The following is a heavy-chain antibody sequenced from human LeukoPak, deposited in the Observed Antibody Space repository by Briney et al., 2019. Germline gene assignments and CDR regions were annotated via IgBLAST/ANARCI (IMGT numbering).Heavy chain of an antibody. CDR1: GFTFSSYG. J-gene: IGHJ3*02. CDR2: ISYDGSNK. V-gene: IGHV3-30*03. Sequence: GRSLRLSCAASGFTFSSYGMHWVRQAPGKGLEWVAVISYDGSNKYYADSVKGRFTISRDNSKNTLYLQMNSLRAEDTAVYYCARGTEAGYSSSWSSDLDAFDIWGQGTMVTVSS. D-gene: IGHD6-13*01. CDR3: ARGTEAGYSSSWSSDLDAFDI.